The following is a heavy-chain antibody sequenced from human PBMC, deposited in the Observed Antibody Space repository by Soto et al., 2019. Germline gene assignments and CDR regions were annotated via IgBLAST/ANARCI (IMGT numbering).Heavy chain of an antibody. J-gene: IGHJ4*02. CDR3: ARGREYYDSSGYHYYFDY. D-gene: IGHD3-22*01. V-gene: IGHV4-59*01. CDR2: IYFTGST. CDR1: GGSISSYY. Sequence: SETLSLTCTVSGGSISSYYWSWIRQPPGKGLEWIGYIYFTGSTNYNPSLKSRVTISVDTSKIQFSLKLSSVTAADTAVYYCARGREYYDSSGYHYYFDYWGQGTLVTVSS.